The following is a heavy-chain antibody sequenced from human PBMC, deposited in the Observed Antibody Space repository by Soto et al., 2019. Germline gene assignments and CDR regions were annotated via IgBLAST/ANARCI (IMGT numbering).Heavy chain of an antibody. CDR1: EFTISECS. V-gene: IGHV3-48*02. J-gene: IGHJ3*02. Sequence: PGGSLRLSCEASEFTISECSMNWVRQTPGKGLEWLAYITIRTGNVHYADSVRGRFTISADIAENSVILQMNTLRDEDSAVYYCARDPFFTIFGVVIFPDDAFDIWGQGTMVTVSS. D-gene: IGHD3-3*01. CDR3: ARDPFFTIFGVVIFPDDAFDI. CDR2: ITIRTGNV.